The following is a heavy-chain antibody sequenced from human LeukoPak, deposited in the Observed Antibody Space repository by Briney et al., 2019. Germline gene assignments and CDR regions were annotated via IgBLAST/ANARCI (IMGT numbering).Heavy chain of an antibody. Sequence: PGGSLRLSCAASGFPFNNYWMHWVRQAPGKGLVWVSSINTDGRTTRYAASVRGRFTISRDNAKNTLYLQMNSLRVDDTAVYYCARAGASGWYAAGWFDPWGQGTLVTVSS. CDR1: GFPFNNYW. V-gene: IGHV3-74*01. CDR3: ARAGASGWYAAGWFDP. J-gene: IGHJ5*02. D-gene: IGHD6-19*01. CDR2: INTDGRTT.